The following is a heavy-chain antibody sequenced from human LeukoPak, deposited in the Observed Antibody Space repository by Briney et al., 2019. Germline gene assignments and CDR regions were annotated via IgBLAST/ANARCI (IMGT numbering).Heavy chain of an antibody. CDR2: IKKDGSEM. Sequence: PGGSLRHSCAAPGVFFSSYRLSWVRQAPGKRLEWVANIKKDGSEMYYVDSVKGRFTISRDNAKNSLYLQMNSLRADDTAVYHRARQETSSYNGAFDIWGQGTMVTVSS. CDR1: GVFFSSYR. D-gene: IGHD1-26*01. V-gene: IGHV3-7*01. CDR3: ARQETSSYNGAFDI. J-gene: IGHJ3*02.